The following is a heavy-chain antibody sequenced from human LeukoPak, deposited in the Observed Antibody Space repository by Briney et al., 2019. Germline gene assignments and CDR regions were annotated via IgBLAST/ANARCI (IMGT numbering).Heavy chain of an antibody. CDR1: GYTFTGYY. CDR3: ARVTGVRNLYYDSRRGWFDP. Sequence: ASVKVSCKASGYTFTGYYMHWVRQAPGKGLEWMGWINPNSGGTNYAQKFQGRVTMTRDTSISTAYMELSRLRSDDTAVYYCARVTGVRNLYYDSRRGWFDPWGQGTLVTVSS. D-gene: IGHD3-22*01. V-gene: IGHV1-2*02. CDR2: INPNSGGT. J-gene: IGHJ5*02.